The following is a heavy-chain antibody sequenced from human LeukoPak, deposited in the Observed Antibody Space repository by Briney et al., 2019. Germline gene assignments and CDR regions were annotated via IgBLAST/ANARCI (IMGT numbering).Heavy chain of an antibody. D-gene: IGHD2-2*01. CDR2: ISDNSNYI. Sequence: GRSLRLSCAASRFTFSNYGIHWVRQAPGKGLEWVSSISDNSNYIYYSDSVEGRFTISRDNAKNSLYLQMNSLRVEDTAVYYCANHFACGSTSCPPFDSWGQGTLVTVSS. CDR1: RFTFSNYG. CDR3: ANHFACGSTSCPPFDS. J-gene: IGHJ4*02. V-gene: IGHV3-21*01.